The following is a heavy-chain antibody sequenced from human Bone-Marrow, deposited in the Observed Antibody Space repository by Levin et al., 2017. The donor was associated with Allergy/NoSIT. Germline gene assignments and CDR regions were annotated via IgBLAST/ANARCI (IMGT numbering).Heavy chain of an antibody. Sequence: QTGESLKISCAASGFTLSTYGMHWVRQAPGRGLEWVAVMSYDGTKKYYADSVKGRFTISRDNSNNTLYLRMNSLRPEDTALYYCAIDRIFGQFITYGMDVWGQGTTVTVSS. CDR1: GFTLSTYG. CDR2: MSYDGTKK. CDR3: AIDRIFGQFITYGMDV. V-gene: IGHV3-30*03. D-gene: IGHD3/OR15-3a*01. J-gene: IGHJ6*02.